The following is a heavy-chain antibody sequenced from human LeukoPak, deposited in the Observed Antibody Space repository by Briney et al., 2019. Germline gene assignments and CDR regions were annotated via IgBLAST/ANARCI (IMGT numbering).Heavy chain of an antibody. CDR3: ARGEGGYDSNFDF. Sequence: PGGSLRLSCAASGFTVSSNYMSWVRQAPGKGLEWVSVIYSGGSTYYAGSVRGRFTISRDSSKNTLDLQMNSLRAEDTAVYYCARGEGGYDSNFDFWGQGTLVTVSS. CDR1: GFTVSSNY. D-gene: IGHD5-12*01. J-gene: IGHJ4*02. CDR2: IYSGGST. V-gene: IGHV3-53*01.